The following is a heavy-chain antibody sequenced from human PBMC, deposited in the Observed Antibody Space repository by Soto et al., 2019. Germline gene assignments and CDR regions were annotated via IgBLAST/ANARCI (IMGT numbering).Heavy chain of an antibody. CDR3: ARGPHGSHYNWNFSYYFDY. J-gene: IGHJ4*02. D-gene: IGHD1-7*01. CDR2: INHSGST. CDR1: GGSFSGYY. Sequence: QVQLQQWGAGLLKPSETLSLTCAVYGGSFSGYYWSWIRQPPGKGLEWIGEINHSGSTNYNPSLKSRVTISVDTSKNQFSLKLSSVTAADTAVYYCARGPHGSHYNWNFSYYFDYWGQGTLVTVSS. V-gene: IGHV4-34*01.